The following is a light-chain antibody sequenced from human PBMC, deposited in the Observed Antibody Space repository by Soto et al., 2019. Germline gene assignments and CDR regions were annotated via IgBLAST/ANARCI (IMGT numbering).Light chain of an antibody. CDR1: QFVSSRS. V-gene: IGKV3-20*01. CDR2: GAS. CDR3: QQYGNSPIT. J-gene: IGKJ5*01. Sequence: LPQSPCTLSLSPGESSTLLGRSSQFVSSRSLAWYQQKPGQAPRLLIYGASNRATGIPGRFSASGSGTDFTLTITPLEPEDSAVYFCQQYGNSPITFGQGTRLEIK.